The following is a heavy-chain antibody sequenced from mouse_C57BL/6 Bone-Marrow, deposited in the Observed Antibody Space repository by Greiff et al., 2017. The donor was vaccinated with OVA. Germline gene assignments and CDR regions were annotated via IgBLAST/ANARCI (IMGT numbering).Heavy chain of an antibody. Sequence: VQLQQSGAELARPGASVKLSCKASGYTFTSYGISWVKQRTGQGLEWIGEIYPRSGNTYYNEKFKGKATRTADKYSSTAYMELRSLTSEDSAVYFCARSGDYSNHFDYWGQGTTLTVSS. V-gene: IGHV1-81*01. CDR1: GYTFTSYG. CDR3: ARSGDYSNHFDY. CDR2: IYPRSGNT. J-gene: IGHJ2*01. D-gene: IGHD2-5*01.